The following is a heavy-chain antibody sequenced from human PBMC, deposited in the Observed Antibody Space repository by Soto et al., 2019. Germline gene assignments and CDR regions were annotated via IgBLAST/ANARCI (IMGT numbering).Heavy chain of an antibody. Sequence: PGGSLRLSCAASGFTFSSYSMNWVRQAPGKGLEWVSSISSSSSYIYYADSVKGRFTISRDNAKNSLYLQMNSLRAKDTAVYYCARDSDEEPLDAFDIWGQGTMVTVSS. CDR3: ARDSDEEPLDAFDI. CDR1: GFTFSSYS. D-gene: IGHD1-26*01. V-gene: IGHV3-21*01. J-gene: IGHJ3*02. CDR2: ISSSSSYI.